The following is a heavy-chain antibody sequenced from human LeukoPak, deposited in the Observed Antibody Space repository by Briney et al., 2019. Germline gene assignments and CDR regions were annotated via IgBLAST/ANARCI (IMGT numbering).Heavy chain of an antibody. V-gene: IGHV3-74*01. CDR2: IKSDGGSA. CDR3: ARDILTSYFDY. Sequence: GGSLRLSCTASGFTFSNYLMHWVRQAPGKGLVWVSHIKSDGGSATYADSVKGRFTVSRDNAKNSLYLQMNSLRDEDTAVYFCARDILTSYFDYWGQGTLVTVSS. D-gene: IGHD3-9*01. CDR1: GFTFSNYL. J-gene: IGHJ4*02.